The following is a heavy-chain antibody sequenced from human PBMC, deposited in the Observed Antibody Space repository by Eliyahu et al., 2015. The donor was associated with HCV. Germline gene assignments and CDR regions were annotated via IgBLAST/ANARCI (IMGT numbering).Heavy chain of an antibody. CDR2: IHGGDSDT. CDR3: ARHGGYSYGHNYFDY. CDR1: GYSFTSYW. V-gene: IGHV5-51*01. D-gene: IGHD5-18*01. J-gene: IGHJ4*02. Sequence: EVQLVQSGAEVKKPGESLKISCKGSGYSFTSYWIGWVRQMPGKGLEWMGXIIHGGDSDTRYSPSFQGQVTISADKSISTAYLQWSSLKASDTAMYYCARHGGYSYGHNYFDYWGQGTLVTVSS.